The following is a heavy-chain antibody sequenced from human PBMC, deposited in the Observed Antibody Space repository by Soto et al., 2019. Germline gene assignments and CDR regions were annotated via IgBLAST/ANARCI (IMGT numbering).Heavy chain of an antibody. CDR3: AHRPRGYSYHFDY. Sequence: QITLKESGPTLVKPTQTLTLTCTFSGFSLTTRGVGVGWIRQPPGKALEWLALIYWDDDEGYSPSLKSRLTINKHTSKNQVVLTITNMDHGDTATNSCAHRPRGYSYHFDYWGQGTLVSVSS. CDR1: GFSLTTRGVG. D-gene: IGHD5-18*01. J-gene: IGHJ4*02. V-gene: IGHV2-5*02. CDR2: IYWDDDE.